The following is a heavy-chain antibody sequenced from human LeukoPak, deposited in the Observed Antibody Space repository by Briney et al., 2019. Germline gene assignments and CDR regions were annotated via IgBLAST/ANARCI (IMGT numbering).Heavy chain of an antibody. J-gene: IGHJ4*02. V-gene: IGHV3-30*02. Sequence: GGSLRLSCAASGFTFSSYGMHWVRQAPGKGLEWVAFIRYDGSNKYYADSVKGRFTISRDNSKNTLYLQMTSLRVDDTAIYFCARDGEFTTHIDHWGQGALVTVSS. CDR2: IRYDGSNK. CDR3: ARDGEFTTHIDH. D-gene: IGHD1-26*01. CDR1: GFTFSSYG.